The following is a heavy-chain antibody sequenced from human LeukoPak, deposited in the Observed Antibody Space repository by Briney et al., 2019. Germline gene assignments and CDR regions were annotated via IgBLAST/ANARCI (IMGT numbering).Heavy chain of an antibody. CDR3: SFATSGWKATLDY. V-gene: IGHV3-49*03. CDR1: GITFRNSA. J-gene: IGHJ4*02. Sequence: GGSLRLSCTASGITFRNSAINWFRQAPGKGLEWVGFITSNSNGATAEYATSVKGRFSISSDNSTSIAYLQMNSLKSGDTGVYYCSFATSGWKATLDYWGRGSPVTVSS. D-gene: IGHD6-19*01. CDR2: ITSNSNGATA.